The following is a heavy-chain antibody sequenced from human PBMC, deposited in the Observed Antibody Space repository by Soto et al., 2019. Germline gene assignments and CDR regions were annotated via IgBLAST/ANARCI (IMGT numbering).Heavy chain of an antibody. V-gene: IGHV1-69*02. CDR1: GGTFSSYT. D-gene: IGHD3-10*01. J-gene: IGHJ6*02. Sequence: QVQLVQSGAEVKKPGSSVKVSCKASGGTFSSYTISWVRQAPGQGLEWMGRIIPILGIANYAQKFQGRVTITADKSTSTAYMELSSLRSEDTAVYYCARASVGYYYGMDVWGQGTTASVSS. CDR3: ARASVGYYYGMDV. CDR2: IIPILGIA.